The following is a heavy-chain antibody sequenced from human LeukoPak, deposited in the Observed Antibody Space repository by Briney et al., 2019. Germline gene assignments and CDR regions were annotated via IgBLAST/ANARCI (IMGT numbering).Heavy chain of an antibody. D-gene: IGHD1-20*01. V-gene: IGHV1-69*13. CDR3: ARVRGPGITGTPEVLDY. CDR2: IIPIFGTA. CDR1: GGTFSSYS. Sequence: ASVKVSCKASGGTFSSYSISWVRQAPGQGLEWMGGIIPIFGTANYAQKFQGRVTITADESTSTAYMELRSLRSDDTAVYYCARVRGPGITGTPEVLDYWGQGTLVTVSS. J-gene: IGHJ4*02.